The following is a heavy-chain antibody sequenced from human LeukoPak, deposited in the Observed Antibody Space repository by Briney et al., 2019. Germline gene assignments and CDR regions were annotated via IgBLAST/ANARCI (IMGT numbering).Heavy chain of an antibody. CDR2: VYDDGRT. J-gene: IGHJ3*01. CDR1: GFTFGDYA. Sequence: GSLRLSCTASGFTFGDYAMSWFRQAPGKGLEWVSVVYDDGRTYYADSVKGRFTISRDNSKNTVFLQMDSLTAEDTAVYYCARDQNYYDSSGFDTFDFWGQGTMVTVSS. D-gene: IGHD3-22*01. CDR3: ARDQNYYDSSGFDTFDF. V-gene: IGHV3-53*01.